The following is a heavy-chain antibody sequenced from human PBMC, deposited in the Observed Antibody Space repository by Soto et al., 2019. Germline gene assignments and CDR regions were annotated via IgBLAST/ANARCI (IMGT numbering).Heavy chain of an antibody. Sequence: QVQLVQSGAEVKKPGSSVKVSCKASGGTFSSYAISWVRQAPGQGLEWMGGIIPIFGTANYAQKFQGRVTITADESTSTAYMELRRLRSEDTAVYYCARVYITVKGYYYVSSHAFDLWGQGTMVTVSS. D-gene: IGHD3-22*01. CDR3: ARVYITVKGYYYVSSHAFDL. CDR1: GGTFSSYA. CDR2: IIPIFGTA. J-gene: IGHJ3*01. V-gene: IGHV1-69*01.